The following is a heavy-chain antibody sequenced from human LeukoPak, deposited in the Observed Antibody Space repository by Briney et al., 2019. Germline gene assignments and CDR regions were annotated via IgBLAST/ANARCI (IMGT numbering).Heavy chain of an antibody. Sequence: PGGSLRLSCAASGFTISRSAVHWVRQAPGKGLEWVAVISHDGSNTDYTDSVKGRFTISRDNSKNTLYLQMNSLRAEDTAVYYCAKEMKPWMHYDYWGQGTLVTVSS. CDR2: ISHDGSNT. V-gene: IGHV3-30*18. CDR1: GFTISRSA. D-gene: IGHD5-12*01. CDR3: AKEMKPWMHYDY. J-gene: IGHJ4*02.